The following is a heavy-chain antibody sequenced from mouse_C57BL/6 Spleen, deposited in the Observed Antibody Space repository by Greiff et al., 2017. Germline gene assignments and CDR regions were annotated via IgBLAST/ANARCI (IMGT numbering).Heavy chain of an antibody. V-gene: IGHV14-4*01. CDR2: IDPENGDT. D-gene: IGHD2-2*01. CDR1: GFNIKDDY. Sequence: EVQLQQSGAELVRPGASVKLSCTASGFNIKDDYMHWVKQRPEQGLEWIGWIDPENGDTEYASKVQGKATITADTSSNTAYLQLSSLTSEDTAVYYCTTTMVHEGCAYWGQGTLVTVSA. J-gene: IGHJ3*01. CDR3: TTTMVHEGCAY.